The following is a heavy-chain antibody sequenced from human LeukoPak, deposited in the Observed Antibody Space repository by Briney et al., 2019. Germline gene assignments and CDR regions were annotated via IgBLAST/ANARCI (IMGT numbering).Heavy chain of an antibody. CDR2: IYYSGST. V-gene: IGHV4-59*08. Sequence: SETLSLTCTVSGGSINTYYWSWIRQPAGKGLEWIGYIYYSGSTNYNPSLKSRVTISVDTSKNQFSLKLSSVAAADTAVYYCARLDSIRAPFDYWGQGTLVTVSS. D-gene: IGHD2-21*01. CDR1: GGSINTYY. J-gene: IGHJ4*02. CDR3: ARLDSIRAPFDY.